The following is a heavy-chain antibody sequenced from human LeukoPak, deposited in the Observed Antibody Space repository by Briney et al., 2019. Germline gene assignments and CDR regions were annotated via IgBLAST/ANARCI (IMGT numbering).Heavy chain of an antibody. J-gene: IGHJ6*02. Sequence: GASVKVSCKASGYTFTSYDINWVRQATGQGLEWMGWMNPNSGNTGYAQKFQGRVTMTRNTSISTAYMELSSLRSEDTAVYYCANFRGANPDYYYYGMDVWGQGTTVTVSS. D-gene: IGHD4/OR15-4a*01. V-gene: IGHV1-8*01. CDR1: GYTFTSYD. CDR2: MNPNSGNT. CDR3: ANFRGANPDYYYYGMDV.